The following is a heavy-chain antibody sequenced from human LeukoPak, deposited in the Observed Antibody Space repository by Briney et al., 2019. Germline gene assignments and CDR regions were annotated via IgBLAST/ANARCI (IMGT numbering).Heavy chain of an antibody. CDR3: ARGSGYYYCDY. D-gene: IGHD3-22*01. CDR1: GFTVRSNY. Sequence: GGSLRLSCAASGFTVRSNYMSWVRQAPGKGLEWVSVISGGGTTYYADSVKGRFTISRDNSKNTLYLQMNSLRAEDTAVYYCARGSGYYYCDYWGQGTLVTVSS. CDR2: ISGGGTT. J-gene: IGHJ4*02. V-gene: IGHV3-66*02.